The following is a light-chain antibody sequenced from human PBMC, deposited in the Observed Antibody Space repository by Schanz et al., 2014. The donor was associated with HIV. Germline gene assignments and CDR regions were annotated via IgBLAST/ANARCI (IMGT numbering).Light chain of an antibody. CDR3: SSYTSTSTLVI. J-gene: IGLJ2*01. CDR2: EVS. V-gene: IGLV2-14*01. CDR1: SSDVGGYNY. Sequence: QSVLTQPPSASGSPGQSVTISCTGTSSDVGGYNYVSWYQQYPGKAPKVMIYEVSKRPSGVSNRFSGSKSGDTASLTISGLQAEDEADYYCSSYTSTSTLVIFGGGTKLTVL.